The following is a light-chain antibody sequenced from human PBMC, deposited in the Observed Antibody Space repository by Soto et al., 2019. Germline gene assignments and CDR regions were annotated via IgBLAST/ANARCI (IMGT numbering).Light chain of an antibody. J-gene: IGKJ1*01. V-gene: IGKV1-5*03. CDR2: MAS. CDR1: QSISTW. Sequence: DIQMAQSPSTLSASVGDRVTITCRASQSISTWLAWYQQKPGKAPKLLIYMASTLESGVPSRFSGSGSGTEFTLTIRSLQPDDFATYYCRHYNSYLETFGQGTRVEIK. CDR3: RHYNSYLET.